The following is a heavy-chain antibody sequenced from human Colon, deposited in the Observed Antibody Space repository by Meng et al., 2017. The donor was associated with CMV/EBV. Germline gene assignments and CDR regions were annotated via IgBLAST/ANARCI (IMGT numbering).Heavy chain of an antibody. Sequence: SLKIPCVFLEINFDDFAMHWVRQAPGKGLEWVSTINWNSNTRGYAESVRGRFTISRDNAKKSVYLQLNSLRAEDTALYYCAKERGVVITTGGMDVWGQGTTVTVSS. V-gene: IGHV3-9*01. CDR3: AKERGVVITTGGMDV. CDR2: INWNSNTR. D-gene: IGHD3-16*01. CDR1: EINFDDFA. J-gene: IGHJ6*02.